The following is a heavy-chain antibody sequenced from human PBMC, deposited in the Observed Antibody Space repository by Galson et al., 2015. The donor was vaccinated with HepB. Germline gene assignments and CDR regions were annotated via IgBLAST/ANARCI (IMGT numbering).Heavy chain of an antibody. CDR2: ISGGGGST. CDR3: AKAEGHCVSTTCSASDF. J-gene: IGHJ4*02. Sequence: SLRLSCAASGFNSNIYAMNWVRQTPGKGLEWVSTISGGGGSTYYADSVKGRFTISRDNSKNTLYLQMNSLRVEDTAVYHWAKAEGHCVSTTCSASDFWGQGILVTVSS. D-gene: IGHD2-2*01. CDR1: GFNSNIYA. V-gene: IGHV3-23*01.